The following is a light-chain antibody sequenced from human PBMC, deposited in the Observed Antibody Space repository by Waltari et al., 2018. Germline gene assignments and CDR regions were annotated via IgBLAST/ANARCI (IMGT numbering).Light chain of an antibody. CDR3: SSYISSDTLEL. Sequence: HSALTQPASVSGSPGQSITISCSGTSSDVGGYNYVYWYQQHPGKAPKLMIYSVSNRPSGVSNRFSGSKSGNTASLTISGLQAEDEADYYCSSYISSDTLELFGGGTSLTVL. CDR1: SSDVGGYNY. J-gene: IGLJ2*01. V-gene: IGLV2-14*03. CDR2: SVS.